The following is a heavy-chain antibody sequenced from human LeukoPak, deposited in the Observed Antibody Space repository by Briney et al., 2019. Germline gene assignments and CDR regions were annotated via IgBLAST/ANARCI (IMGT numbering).Heavy chain of an antibody. CDR1: GGSFSGYY. J-gene: IGHJ4*02. Sequence: SETLSLTCAVYGGSFSGYYWSWIHQPPGKGLEWIGEINHSGSTNYNPSLKSRVTISVDTSKNQFSLKLSSVTAADTAVYYCAHLGIAAPRSPAATSPDYWGQGTLVTVSS. D-gene: IGHD6-13*01. CDR2: INHSGST. V-gene: IGHV4-34*01. CDR3: AHLGIAAPRSPAATSPDY.